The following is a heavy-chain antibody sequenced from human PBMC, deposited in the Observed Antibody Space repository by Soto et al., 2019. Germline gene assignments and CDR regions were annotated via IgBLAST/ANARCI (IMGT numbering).Heavy chain of an antibody. CDR3: ARGSIAAAGTIDY. Sequence: ASVKVSCKASGYTFTGYYMHWVRQAPGQGLEWMGWINPNSGGTNYAQKFQGWVTMTRDTSISTAYMELSRLRSDDTAVYYCARGSIAAAGTIDYWGQGTLVTVSS. J-gene: IGHJ4*02. D-gene: IGHD6-13*01. CDR1: GYTFTGYY. V-gene: IGHV1-2*04. CDR2: INPNSGGT.